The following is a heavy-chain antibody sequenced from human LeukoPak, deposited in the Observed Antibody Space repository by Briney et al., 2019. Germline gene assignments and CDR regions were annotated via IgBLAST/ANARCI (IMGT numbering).Heavy chain of an antibody. CDR3: ARETPYGSGSYPFDY. CDR1: GGSINSGHYY. Sequence: PSQTLSLTCTVSGGSINSGHYYWSWIRQPAGKGLEWIGRIYTSGSTNYNPSLKSRVTISVDTSKKQFSLKLSSVTAADTAVYYCARETPYGSGSYPFDYWGQGILVTVSS. D-gene: IGHD3-10*01. V-gene: IGHV4-61*02. J-gene: IGHJ4*02. CDR2: IYTSGST.